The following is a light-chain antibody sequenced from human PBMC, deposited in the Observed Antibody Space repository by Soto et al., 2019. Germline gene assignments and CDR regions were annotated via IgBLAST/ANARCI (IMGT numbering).Light chain of an antibody. CDR2: GGS. J-gene: IGKJ2*03. Sequence: EILLTQSPGTLSLSPGETATLSCRASQSVTSTYLAWYQQRPGQSPRLIIYGGSTRATGFPDRFSGGGSGTDFTLTISRLEPVDSAVYYCHCQQFDSSRIYSFGQGTMLEI. CDR3: QQFDSSRIYS. V-gene: IGKV3-20*01. CDR1: QSVTSTY.